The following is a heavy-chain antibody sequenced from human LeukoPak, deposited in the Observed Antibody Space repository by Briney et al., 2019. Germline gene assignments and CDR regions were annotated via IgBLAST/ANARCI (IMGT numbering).Heavy chain of an antibody. D-gene: IGHD3-10*01. CDR1: GFTFSSYG. CDR2: ISYDGSNK. Sequence: GGSLRLSCAASGFTFSSYGMHWVRQAPGKGLEWVAVISYDGSNKYYVDSVKGRFTISRDNSKNTLYLQMNSLRAEDTAVYYCARDRSNCFDPWGQGTLVIVSS. CDR3: ARDRSNCFDP. V-gene: IGHV3-30*03. J-gene: IGHJ5*02.